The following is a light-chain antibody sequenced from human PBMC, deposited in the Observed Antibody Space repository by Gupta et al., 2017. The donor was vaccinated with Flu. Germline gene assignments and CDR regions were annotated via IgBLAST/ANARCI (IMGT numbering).Light chain of an antibody. CDR1: QTISNY. Sequence: DIQMTQSPSSLSASVGDRVTITCRASQTISNYLNWYQQKPGEAPKLLIYGASTLQRGVPSRFSGSGSGTDFTLTITNLQTEDFGTYSCQQSDNTPWTFGQGTKVEIK. V-gene: IGKV1-39*01. J-gene: IGKJ1*01. CDR2: GAS. CDR3: QQSDNTPWT.